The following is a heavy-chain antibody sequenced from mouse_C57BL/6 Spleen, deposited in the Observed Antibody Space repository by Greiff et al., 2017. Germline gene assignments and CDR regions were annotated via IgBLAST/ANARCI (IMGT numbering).Heavy chain of an antibody. CDR3: ARRSTMVTTRGMDY. V-gene: IGHV2-6*01. J-gene: IGHJ4*01. Sequence: VQLKESGPGLVAPSQSLSITCTVSGFSLTSYGVDWVRQSPGKGLEWLGVIWGVGSTNYNSALKSRLSISKDNSKSQVFLKMNSLQTDDTAMYYCARRSTMVTTRGMDYWGQGTSVTVSS. D-gene: IGHD2-2*01. CDR2: IWGVGST. CDR1: GFSLTSYG.